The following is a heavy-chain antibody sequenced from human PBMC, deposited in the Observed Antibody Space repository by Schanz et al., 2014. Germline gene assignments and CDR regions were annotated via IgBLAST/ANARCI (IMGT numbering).Heavy chain of an antibody. CDR3: ARDTTWRLDL. V-gene: IGHV4-59*12. D-gene: IGHD1-1*01. Sequence: QVQLQESGPGLLKPSETLSLTCTVSGGSIRSYFWSWIRQPPGKGLEWIGYIYYSGSSDYNPSLKSRVTISVDTSKNQYSLPLTSLTAADTAVYYCARDTTWRLDLWGRGTLVTVSS. CDR2: IYYSGSS. CDR1: GGSIRSYF. J-gene: IGHJ2*01.